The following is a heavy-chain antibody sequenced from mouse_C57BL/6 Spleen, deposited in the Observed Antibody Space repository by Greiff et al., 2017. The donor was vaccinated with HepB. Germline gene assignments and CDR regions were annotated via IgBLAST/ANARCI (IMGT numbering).Heavy chain of an antibody. CDR1: GYAFSSSW. J-gene: IGHJ4*01. Sequence: VQLQQSGPELVKPGASVKISCKASGYAFSSSWMNWVKQRPGKGLEWIGRIYPGDGDTNYNGKFKGKATLTADKSSSTAYMQLSSLTSEDSAVYFCARRGSSGFYAMDYWGQGTSVTVSS. CDR3: ARRGSSGFYAMDY. D-gene: IGHD3-2*02. CDR2: IYPGDGDT. V-gene: IGHV1-82*01.